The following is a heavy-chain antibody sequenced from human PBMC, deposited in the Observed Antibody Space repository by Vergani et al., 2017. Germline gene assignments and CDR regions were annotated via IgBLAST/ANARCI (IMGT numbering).Heavy chain of an antibody. D-gene: IGHD1-1*01. V-gene: IGHV3-7*03. J-gene: IGHJ4*02. CDR2: IKQDGSEK. CDR1: GFTFSSYW. Sequence: EVQLVESGGGLVQPGGSLRLSCAASGFTFSSYWMSWVRQAPGKGLEWVANIKQDGSEKYYVDSVKGRFTISRDNAKNSLYLQMNSLRAEDTAVYYCARDRRRAPGYNDAHYFDYWGQGTLVTVSS. CDR3: ARDRRRAPGYNDAHYFDY.